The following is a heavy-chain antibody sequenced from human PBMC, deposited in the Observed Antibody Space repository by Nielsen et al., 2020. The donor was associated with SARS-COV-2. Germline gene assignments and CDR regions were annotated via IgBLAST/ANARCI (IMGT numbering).Heavy chain of an antibody. V-gene: IGHV4-34*01. CDR1: GGSFSGYY. Sequence: SETLSLTCAVYGGSFSGYYWSWIHQPPGKGLEWIGEINHSGSTNYNPSLKSRVTISVDTSKNQFSLKLSSVTAADTAVYYCARGKGQYQLPGRNWFDPWGQGTLVTVSS. CDR3: ARGKGQYQLPGRNWFDP. J-gene: IGHJ5*02. CDR2: INHSGST. D-gene: IGHD2-2*01.